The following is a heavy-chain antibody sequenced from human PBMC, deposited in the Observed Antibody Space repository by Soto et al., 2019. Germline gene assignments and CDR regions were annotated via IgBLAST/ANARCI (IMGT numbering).Heavy chain of an antibody. CDR3: ARPASRGWRYYGMDV. D-gene: IGHD2-15*01. CDR2: ISYDGSNK. CDR1: GFTFSSYA. J-gene: IGHJ6*02. Sequence: QSGGSLRLSCAASGFTFSSYAMHWVRQAPGKGLEWVAVISYDGSNKYYADSVKGRFTISRDNSKNTLYLQMNSLRAEDTAVYYCARPASRGWRYYGMDVWGQGTTVTVSS. V-gene: IGHV3-30-3*01.